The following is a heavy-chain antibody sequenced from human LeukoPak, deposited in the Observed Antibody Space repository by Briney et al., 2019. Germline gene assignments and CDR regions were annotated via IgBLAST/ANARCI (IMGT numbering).Heavy chain of an antibody. V-gene: IGHV4-34*01. CDR1: GGSFSAYY. CDR3: ARGVTGTSQLFDY. Sequence: KPSETLSLTCAVYGGSFSAYYWSWIRQPPGKGLGWIGEINHSGTTNCNPSLKSRVTISVDTSKNQFSLKPNSVTAADTAVYFCARGVTGTSQLFDYWGQGTLVTVSS. J-gene: IGHJ4*02. CDR2: INHSGTT. D-gene: IGHD1-7*01.